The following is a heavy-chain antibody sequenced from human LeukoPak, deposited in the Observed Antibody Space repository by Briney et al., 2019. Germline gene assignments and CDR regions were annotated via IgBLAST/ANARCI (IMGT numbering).Heavy chain of an antibody. CDR1: GDIFSSYA. CDR3: ARDTNGYNYGPSPLDY. J-gene: IGHJ4*02. V-gene: IGHV1-69*06. CDR2: VVPLFGTA. D-gene: IGHD5-18*01. Sequence: SVKVSCKASGDIFSSYAISWVRQAPGPGIEWMGGVVPLFGTATYVQKFQDRVTITADKSTNIVYMELSSLRSDDTAVYYCARDTNGYNYGPSPLDYWGQGSLVTVSS.